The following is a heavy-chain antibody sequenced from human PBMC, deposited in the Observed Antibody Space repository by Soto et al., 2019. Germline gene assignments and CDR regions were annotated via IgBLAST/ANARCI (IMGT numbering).Heavy chain of an antibody. CDR3: ASISSGYSSGCCY. J-gene: IGHJ4*02. D-gene: IGHD6-19*01. CDR2: IIPIFGTA. V-gene: IGHV1-69*13. CDR1: GGTFSSYA. Sequence: SVNVSCKASGGTFSSYAISWVRQAPGQGLEWMGGIIPIFGTANYAQKFQGRVTITADESTSTAYMELSSLRSEDTAVYYCASISSGYSSGCCYWGQGTLVTVSS.